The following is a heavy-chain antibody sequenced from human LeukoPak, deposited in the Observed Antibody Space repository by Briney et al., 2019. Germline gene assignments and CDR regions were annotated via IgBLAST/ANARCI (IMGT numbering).Heavy chain of an antibody. J-gene: IGHJ6*02. CDR3: ARGYTGYGMDV. D-gene: IGHD3-16*02. Sequence: PGGSLRLSCAASGFTFSSYWMHWVRQAPGKGLEWVSYISSSGSTIYYADSVKGRFTISRDNSKNTLYLQMNSLRAEDTAVYYCARGYTGYGMDVWGQGTTVTVSS. CDR2: ISSSGSTI. V-gene: IGHV3-48*01. CDR1: GFTFSSYW.